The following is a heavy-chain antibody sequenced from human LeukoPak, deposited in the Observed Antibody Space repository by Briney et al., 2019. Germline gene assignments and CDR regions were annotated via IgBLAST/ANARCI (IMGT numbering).Heavy chain of an antibody. V-gene: IGHV3-74*01. Sequence: GGSLRLSCAASGFTFSTYWMHWVRQAPGKGLVWVSRINSDGSGTSFADSVKGRFTISRDNAKNTLYLQMNSLRAEDTAVYYCARGITASGTLHFDLWGRGTLVTVSS. CDR3: ARGITASGTLHFDL. D-gene: IGHD6-13*01. J-gene: IGHJ2*01. CDR2: INSDGSGT. CDR1: GFTFSTYW.